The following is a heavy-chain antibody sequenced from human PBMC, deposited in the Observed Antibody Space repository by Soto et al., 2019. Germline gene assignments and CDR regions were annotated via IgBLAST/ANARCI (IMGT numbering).Heavy chain of an antibody. Sequence: GGSLRLSCVASGFTFGRYAMHWVRQPPGRGLEWVAVISYTGANTYYVGSVRGRFTISRDNSKNTLYLQMNSLRAEDTAMYYCAKHMDDSGYFYVEGADHWGQGTLVTVSS. CDR3: AKHMDDSGYFYVEGADH. V-gene: IGHV3-30*18. CDR2: ISYTGANT. CDR1: GFTFGRYA. J-gene: IGHJ4*02. D-gene: IGHD3-22*01.